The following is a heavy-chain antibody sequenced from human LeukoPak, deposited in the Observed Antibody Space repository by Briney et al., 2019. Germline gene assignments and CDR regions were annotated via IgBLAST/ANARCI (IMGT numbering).Heavy chain of an antibody. Sequence: SETLSLTCTVSGGSISSYYWSWIRQPPGKGLEWIGYIYYSGSTNYNPSPKSRVTISVDTSKNQFSLKLSSVTAADTAVYYCAREEGYSGYDYWGQGTLVTVSS. CDR1: GGSISSYY. CDR2: IYYSGST. J-gene: IGHJ4*02. D-gene: IGHD5-12*01. CDR3: AREEGYSGYDY. V-gene: IGHV4-59*01.